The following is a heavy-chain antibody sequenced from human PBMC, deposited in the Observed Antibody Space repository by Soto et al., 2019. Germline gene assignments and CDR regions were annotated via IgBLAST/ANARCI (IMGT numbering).Heavy chain of an antibody. Sequence: QMQLVQSGAEVKKPGSSVKVSCKASGGTFSSYVISWLRQAPGQGLEWMGGVIPVSGQAYYAQNFQGRVTITADESTRTAYMELSRLRSEDTAVYFCARVGGVGAPPGTDFWGQGTLVTVSS. CDR3: ARVGGVGAPPGTDF. J-gene: IGHJ4*02. V-gene: IGHV1-69*01. D-gene: IGHD1-26*01. CDR2: VIPVSGQA. CDR1: GGTFSSYV.